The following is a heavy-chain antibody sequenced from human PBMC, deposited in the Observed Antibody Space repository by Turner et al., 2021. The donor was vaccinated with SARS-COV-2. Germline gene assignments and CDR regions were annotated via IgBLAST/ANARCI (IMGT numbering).Heavy chain of an antibody. D-gene: IGHD6-13*01. V-gene: IGHV3-21*01. CDR1: GFTFSSNS. Sequence: EVQLVETGGGLVTPGGSLRLSCAASGFTFSSNSMNWFRQGPGKGLEWVSSISSSSSYIYYADSVKGRFTISRDNAKNSLYLQMNSLRAEDTAVYYCATIAAAGTLYYYYGMDVWGQGTTVTVSS. CDR2: ISSSSSYI. J-gene: IGHJ6*02. CDR3: ATIAAAGTLYYYYGMDV.